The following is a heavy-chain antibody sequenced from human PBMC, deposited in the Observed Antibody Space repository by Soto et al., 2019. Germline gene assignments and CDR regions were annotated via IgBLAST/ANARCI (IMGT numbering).Heavy chain of an antibody. CDR1: GYTFTSYD. CDR2: MNPNSGNT. Sequence: ASVKVSCKASGYTFTSYDINWVRQATGQGLEWMGWMNPNSGNTGYAQKFQGRVTMTRNTSISTAYVELSSLRSEDTAVYYCARGRHYYGSGSSNWFDPCGQGTLVTVSS. D-gene: IGHD3-10*01. J-gene: IGHJ5*02. V-gene: IGHV1-8*01. CDR3: ARGRHYYGSGSSNWFDP.